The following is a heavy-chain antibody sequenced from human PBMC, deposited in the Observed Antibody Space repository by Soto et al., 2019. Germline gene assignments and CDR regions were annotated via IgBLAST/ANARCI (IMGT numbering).Heavy chain of an antibody. V-gene: IGHV3-43*01. D-gene: IGHD3-10*01. CDR1: GFTFDDYT. Sequence: EVQLVESGGVVVQPGGSLRLSCAASGFTFDDYTMHWVRQAPGKGLEWVSLISWDGSGTYYADSVKGRFTISRDNSKNSLYLQINSLRTEDTALYYCAKDFYNGSGSYTGSGAFDIWGQGTMVTVSS. CDR3: AKDFYNGSGSYTGSGAFDI. J-gene: IGHJ3*02. CDR2: ISWDGSGT.